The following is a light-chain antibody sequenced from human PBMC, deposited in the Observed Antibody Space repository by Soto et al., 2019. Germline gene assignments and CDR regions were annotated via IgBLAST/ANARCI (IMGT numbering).Light chain of an antibody. Sequence: QSVLTQPPSVSGAPGQRVTVSCTGSSSNIGAGHHVHWYQQLPGTAPKLLIYNNDNRPSGVPDRFSGSKSGTSASLAIGGLQAEDVAEYYCQSYDTSLSDVLFGGGTKLTVL. CDR1: SSNIGAGHH. V-gene: IGLV1-40*01. CDR2: NND. J-gene: IGLJ2*01. CDR3: QSYDTSLSDVL.